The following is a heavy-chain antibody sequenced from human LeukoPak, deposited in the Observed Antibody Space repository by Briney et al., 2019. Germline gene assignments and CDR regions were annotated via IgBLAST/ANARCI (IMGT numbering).Heavy chain of an antibody. CDR2: ISSSSSYI. Sequence: GGSLGLSCAASGFTFSSYSMNWVRQAPGKGLEWVSSISSSSSYIYYADSVKGRFTISRDNAKNSLYLQMNSLRAEDTAVYYCARDRMDDYYYYYYMDVWGKGTTVTVSS. J-gene: IGHJ6*03. V-gene: IGHV3-21*01. D-gene: IGHD2-2*03. CDR1: GFTFSSYS. CDR3: ARDRMDDYYYYYYMDV.